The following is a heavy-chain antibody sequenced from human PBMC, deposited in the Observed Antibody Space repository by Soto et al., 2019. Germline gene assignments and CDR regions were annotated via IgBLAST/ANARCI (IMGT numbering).Heavy chain of an antibody. V-gene: IGHV3-74*01. J-gene: IGHJ6*02. Sequence: EVQLVESGGGLVQPGGSLRLSCAASGFTFSTYWIHWVRQAPGKGLVWVSRINSDGSSTNYADSVKGRFTISRDNAKNTLFVQMKSLRAKEKAVYYCARDRWGGGRDMDVWGQGTTVTVSS. CDR3: ARDRWGGGRDMDV. D-gene: IGHD3-10*01. CDR1: GFTFSTYW. CDR2: INSDGSST.